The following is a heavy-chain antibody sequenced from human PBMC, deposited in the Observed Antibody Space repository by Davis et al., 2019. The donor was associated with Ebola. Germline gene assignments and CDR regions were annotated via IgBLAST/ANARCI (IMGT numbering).Heavy chain of an antibody. CDR2: IYHSGST. V-gene: IGHV4-4*02. CDR3: ARLAAAAFYYYYGMDV. Sequence: MPGGSLRLSCAVSGGSISSSNWWSWVRQPPGKGLEWIGEIYHSGSTNYNPSLKSRVTISVDTSKNQFSLKLSSVTAADTAVYYCARLAAAAFYYYYGMDVWGQGTTVTVSS. J-gene: IGHJ6*02. D-gene: IGHD6-13*01. CDR1: GGSISSSNW.